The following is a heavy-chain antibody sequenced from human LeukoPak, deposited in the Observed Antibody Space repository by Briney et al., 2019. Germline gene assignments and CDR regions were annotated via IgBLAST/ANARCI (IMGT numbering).Heavy chain of an antibody. Sequence: SGPALVKPTQTLTLTCTFSGFSLSTSGVCVSWIRQPPGKALEWLALIDWDDDKYSATSLKTGLTISKDTSKNQVVLTMTNMDPADTATYFCARMVDGYNFFDYWGQGTLVTVSS. CDR3: ARMVDGYNFFDY. V-gene: IGHV2-70*01. CDR2: IDWDDDK. CDR1: GFSLSTSGVC. D-gene: IGHD5-24*01. J-gene: IGHJ4*02.